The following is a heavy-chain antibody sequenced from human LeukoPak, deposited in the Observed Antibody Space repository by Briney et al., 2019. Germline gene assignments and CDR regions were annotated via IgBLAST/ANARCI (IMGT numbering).Heavy chain of an antibody. V-gene: IGHV4-39*01. J-gene: IGHJ4*02. CDR3: ARRDCTSTTCYAGSYYSDY. D-gene: IGHD2-2*01. CDR1: GGSISISSYY. Sequence: SETLSLTCSVFGGSISISSYYWGWIRQPPGKGLEWIESIYYSGSSYYNPSLKSRVTISVDTSKNQFSLKLTSVTAADTAVYYCARRDCTSTTCYAGSYYSDYWGQGTLVTVSS. CDR2: IYYSGSS.